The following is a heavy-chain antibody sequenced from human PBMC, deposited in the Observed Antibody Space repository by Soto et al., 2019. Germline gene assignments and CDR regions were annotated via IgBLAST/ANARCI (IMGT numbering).Heavy chain of an antibody. Sequence: SETLSLTCTVSGGSISSYYWSWIRQPPGKGLEWIGYIYYSGSTNYNPSLKSRVTISVDTSKNQFSLKLSSVTAADTAVYYCARELKVEMATMRGYYYYGMDVWGQGTTVTVSS. D-gene: IGHD5-12*01. V-gene: IGHV4-59*01. J-gene: IGHJ6*02. CDR3: ARELKVEMATMRGYYYYGMDV. CDR2: IYYSGST. CDR1: GGSISSYY.